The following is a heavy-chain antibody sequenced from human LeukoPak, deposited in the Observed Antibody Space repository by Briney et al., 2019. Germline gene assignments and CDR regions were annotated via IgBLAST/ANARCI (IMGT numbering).Heavy chain of an antibody. CDR3: AKALGFGELLYSGYFDY. CDR1: GFTFSSSA. Sequence: GGSLRLSCAASGFTFSSSAMSWVRQAPGKGLEWVSNISGSGSGGSTYYADSVKGRFTISRDNAKNSLYLQMNSLRAEDTALYYCAKALGFGELLYSGYFDYWGQGTLVTVSS. D-gene: IGHD3-10*01. CDR2: ISGSGSGGST. V-gene: IGHV3-23*01. J-gene: IGHJ4*02.